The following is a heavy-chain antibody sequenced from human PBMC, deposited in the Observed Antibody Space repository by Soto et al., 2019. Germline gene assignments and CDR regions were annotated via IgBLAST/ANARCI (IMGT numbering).Heavy chain of an antibody. D-gene: IGHD5-12*01. CDR2: VTTPGAPT. J-gene: IGHJ4*02. CDR3: AKDLGLQSSGYGFHYFDS. V-gene: IGHV3-23*01. Sequence: GGSLRLSCAASGFNFSTFAMNWVRQTPGKGPEWVSTVTTPGAPTFYADSVKGRFTISRDNSRNTLYLQLNSLRVEDTAVYFCAKDLGLQSSGYGFHYFDSWGQGSLVTVSS. CDR1: GFNFSTFA.